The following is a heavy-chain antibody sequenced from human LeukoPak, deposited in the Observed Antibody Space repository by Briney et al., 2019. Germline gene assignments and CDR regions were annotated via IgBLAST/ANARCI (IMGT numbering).Heavy chain of an antibody. CDR1: GFTFSGYW. D-gene: IGHD6-6*01. Sequence: AGSLTLSCAASGFTFSGYWMRWVRQAPGKGLEWVANIKQDGSKKNYLASVKGRFTVSRDNARTSLSLRMKRRSAEDTAVYYCARESSGAMEVWGKGTTITVSS. CDR3: ARESSGAMEV. J-gene: IGHJ6*01. V-gene: IGHV3-7*03. CDR2: IKQDGSKK.